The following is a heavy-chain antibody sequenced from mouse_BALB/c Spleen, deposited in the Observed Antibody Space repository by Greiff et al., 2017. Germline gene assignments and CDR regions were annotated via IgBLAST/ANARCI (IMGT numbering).Heavy chain of an antibody. CDR1: GYAFTNYL. CDR2: INPGSGGT. Sequence: QVQLKQSGAELVRPGTSVKVSCKASGYAFTNYLIEWVKQRPGQGLEWIGVINPGSGGTNYNEKFKGKATLTADKSSSTAYMQLSSLTSDDSAVYFCARSGDRGYFDYWGQGTTLTVSS. V-gene: IGHV1-54*03. D-gene: IGHD3-3*01. CDR3: ARSGDRGYFDY. J-gene: IGHJ2*01.